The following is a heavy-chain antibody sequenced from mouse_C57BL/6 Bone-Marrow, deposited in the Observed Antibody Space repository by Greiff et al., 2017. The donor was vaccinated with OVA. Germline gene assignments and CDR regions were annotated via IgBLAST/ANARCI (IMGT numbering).Heavy chain of an antibody. D-gene: IGHD1-1*01. CDR3: ARHDYYGSSPYYYAMDY. J-gene: IGHJ4*01. Sequence: EVKLMESGGDLVKPGGSLKLSCAASGFTFSSYGMSWVRQTPDKRLEWVATISSGGSYTDYPDSVKGRFTISRDNAKNTLYLQMSSLKSEDTAMYYCARHDYYGSSPYYYAMDYWGQGTSVTVSS. CDR2: ISSGGSYT. V-gene: IGHV5-6*01. CDR1: GFTFSSYG.